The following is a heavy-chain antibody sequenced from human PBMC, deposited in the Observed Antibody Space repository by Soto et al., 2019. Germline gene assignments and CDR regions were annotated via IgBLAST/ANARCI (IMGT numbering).Heavy chain of an antibody. J-gene: IGHJ3*02. D-gene: IGHD2-15*01. V-gene: IGHV3-7*01. CDR2: IKQDGSEK. Sequence: GESLKISCAASGFTFSSYWMSWVRQAPGKGLEWVANIKQDGSEKYYVDSVKGRFTISRDNAKNSLYLQMNSLRAEDTAVYYCARDDWGGIVVVVAATFAFDIWGQGTMVTVSS. CDR1: GFTFSSYW. CDR3: ARDDWGGIVVVVAATFAFDI.